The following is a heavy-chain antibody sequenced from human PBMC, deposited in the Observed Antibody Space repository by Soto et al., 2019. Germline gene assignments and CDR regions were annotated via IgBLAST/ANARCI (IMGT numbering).Heavy chain of an antibody. CDR2: ISTSHGYT. J-gene: IGHJ6*02. Sequence: GASVKVSCKAFGYTFTSYGITWVRQAPGQGLEWMGWISTSHGYTSYAQKVQGRVTMTRDTSASTAYMELSSLRSEDMAVYYCARSTIFGAPMDVWGQGTTVTVSS. V-gene: IGHV1-18*03. D-gene: IGHD3-3*01. CDR3: ARSTIFGAPMDV. CDR1: GYTFTSYG.